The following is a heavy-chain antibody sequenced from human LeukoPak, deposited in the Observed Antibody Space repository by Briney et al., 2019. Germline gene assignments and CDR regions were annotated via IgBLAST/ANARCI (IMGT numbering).Heavy chain of an antibody. CDR3: ARVVYYYDSSGSMTFDI. V-gene: IGHV1-18*01. CDR2: ISAYNGNT. Sequence: GASVKVSCKASGYTFTSYGISWVRQAPGQGLEWMGWISAYNGNTNYAQKLQGRVTMTTDTSTSTAYMELRSLRSDDTAVYYCARVVYYYDSSGSMTFDIWGQGTMVTVSS. J-gene: IGHJ3*02. CDR1: GYTFTSYG. D-gene: IGHD3-22*01.